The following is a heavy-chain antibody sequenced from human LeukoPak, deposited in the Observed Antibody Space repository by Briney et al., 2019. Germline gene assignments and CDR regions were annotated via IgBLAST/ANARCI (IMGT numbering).Heavy chain of an antibody. Sequence: SETLSLTCAVYGGSFSGYYWSWVRQPPGKGLEWIGEINHSGSTNYNPSLKSRVTISVDTSKNQFSLKLSSVTAADTAVYYCARGKRSSWFDPWGQGTLVTVSS. CDR3: ARGKRSSWFDP. CDR1: GGSFSGYY. D-gene: IGHD1-26*01. CDR2: INHSGST. J-gene: IGHJ5*02. V-gene: IGHV4-34*01.